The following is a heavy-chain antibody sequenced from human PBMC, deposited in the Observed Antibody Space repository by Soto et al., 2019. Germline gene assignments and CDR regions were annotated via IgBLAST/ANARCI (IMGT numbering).Heavy chain of an antibody. J-gene: IGHJ4*02. CDR3: ARGGVEMATRSLFDY. D-gene: IGHD5-12*01. CDR1: GGSINNYW. CDR2: LHSTGAT. Sequence: SETLSLTCTVSGGSINNYWWSWIRQAADKRLEWIGRLHSTGATNYNPSLKSRVTISVDTSKNQFSLKLSSVTAADTAVYYCARGGVEMATRSLFDYWGQGTLVTVSS. V-gene: IGHV4-4*07.